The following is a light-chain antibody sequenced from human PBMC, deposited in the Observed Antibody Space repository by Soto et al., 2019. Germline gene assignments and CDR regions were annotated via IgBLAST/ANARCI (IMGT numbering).Light chain of an antibody. CDR2: GAS. J-gene: IGKJ1*01. CDR1: QSISSY. CDR3: QHYGGSPVT. Sequence: LLTQSPATLSVSPGQRVTLSCRASQSISSYLAWYQQRPGQPSRLLIYGASGRATGISDRFSGSGSGTDFTLTISRLEPEDFAVYYCQHYGGSPVTFGQGTKVDIK. V-gene: IGKV3-20*01.